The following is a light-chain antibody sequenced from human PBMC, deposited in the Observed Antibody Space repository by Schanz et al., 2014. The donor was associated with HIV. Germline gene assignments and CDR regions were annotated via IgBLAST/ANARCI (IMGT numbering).Light chain of an antibody. CDR3: GAWDSGRRAVV. J-gene: IGLJ2*01. CDR1: TSNIANNF. Sequence: QSVLTQPPSVSAAPGQKVTISCSGSTSNIANNFVSWYQQLPGTAPKLLIYDNYKRPSEIPDRFSGSKSGTSATLAIIGLQAGDEADYYCGAWDSGRRAVVFGGGTKLTVL. V-gene: IGLV1-51*01. CDR2: DNY.